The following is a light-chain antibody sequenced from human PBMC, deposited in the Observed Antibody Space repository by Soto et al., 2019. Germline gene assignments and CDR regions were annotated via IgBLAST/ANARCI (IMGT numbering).Light chain of an antibody. CDR1: ISDIGGYNY. CDR2: DVR. Sequence: QSALTQPASMSGSPGQSITISCTGTISDIGGYNYISWYQQLPGKAPKFIIYDVRNRPSGVSNRFSGSRSGNTASLTISVLQAEDEADYYCSSYTSSSTVIFGGGTKLTVL. J-gene: IGLJ2*01. CDR3: SSYTSSSTVI. V-gene: IGLV2-14*01.